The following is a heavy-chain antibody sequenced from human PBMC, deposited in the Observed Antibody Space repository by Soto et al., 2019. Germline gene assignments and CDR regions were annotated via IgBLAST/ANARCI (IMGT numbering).Heavy chain of an antibody. J-gene: IGHJ4*02. CDR3: ARVQARGYSSFDY. Sequence: QLQLQESGSGLVKPSQTLSLTCAVSGGSISSGGYSWSWIRQPPGKGLEWIGYIYHSGSTYYNPSRKGRVTISVDRSKNQFSLKLSAVTAADTAVYYCARVQARGYSSFDYWGQGTLVTVSS. D-gene: IGHD5-18*01. CDR2: IYHSGST. CDR1: GGSISSGGYS. V-gene: IGHV4-30-2*01.